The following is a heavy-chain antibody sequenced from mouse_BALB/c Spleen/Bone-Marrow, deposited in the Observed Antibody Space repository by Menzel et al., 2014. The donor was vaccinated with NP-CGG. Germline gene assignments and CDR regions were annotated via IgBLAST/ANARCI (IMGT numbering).Heavy chain of an antibody. D-gene: IGHD3-3*01. V-gene: IGHV3-8*02. Sequence: EVMLVESGPSLVKPSQTLSLTCSVTGDSITSSYWNWIRKFPGNKLEYMGYISYSGNAYYNPSLKSRISLTRDTSKNQYYLQLNSVTTEDTATYFCARGNSYHFDYWGQGTTLTVSS. CDR3: ARGNSYHFDY. J-gene: IGHJ2*01. CDR1: GDSITSSY. CDR2: ISYSGNA.